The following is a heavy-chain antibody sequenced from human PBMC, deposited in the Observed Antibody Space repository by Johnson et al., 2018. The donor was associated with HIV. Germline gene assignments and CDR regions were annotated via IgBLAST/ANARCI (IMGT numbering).Heavy chain of an antibody. CDR2: ISYSASSM. CDR1: GFTFSDYY. J-gene: IGHJ3*02. Sequence: QVQLVESGGGVVKPGGSLRLPCAASGFTFSDYYMSWIRQAPGKGLEWVSYISYSASSMFYAASLQGRFTISRDNAKNSLYLQMNYLRQDDTAVYSCYFTDHFGAGSESKGTVDIWGQGTMVTVSS. CDR3: YFTDHFGAGSESKGTVDI. D-gene: IGHD3-10*01. V-gene: IGHV3-11*01.